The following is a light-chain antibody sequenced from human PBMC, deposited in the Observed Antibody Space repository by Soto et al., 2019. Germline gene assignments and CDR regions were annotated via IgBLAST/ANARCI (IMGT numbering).Light chain of an antibody. CDR1: QSVSSY. CDR2: DAS. Sequence: EIVLTQSPATLSLSPGERATLSCRASQSVSSYLAWYHQKPGQAPRLLIYDASNRATGIPARFSGSGSGTDFTLTISSLEPEDFAVYYCQQRSNWQNTFGQGTKLEIK. V-gene: IGKV3-11*01. CDR3: QQRSNWQNT. J-gene: IGKJ2*01.